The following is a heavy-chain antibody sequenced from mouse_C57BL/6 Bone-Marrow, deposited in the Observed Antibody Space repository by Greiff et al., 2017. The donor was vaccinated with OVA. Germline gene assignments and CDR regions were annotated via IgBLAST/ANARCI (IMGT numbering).Heavy chain of an antibody. J-gene: IGHJ4*01. CDR2: IYPRSGNT. Sequence: VMLVESGAELARPGASVKLSCKASGYTFTSYGISWVKQRTGQGLEWIGEIYPRSGNTYYNEKFKGKATLTADKSSSTAYMELRSLTSEDSAVYFCARWGYDGYYYAMDYWGQGTSVTVSS. D-gene: IGHD2-2*01. CDR3: ARWGYDGYYYAMDY. CDR1: GYTFTSYG. V-gene: IGHV1-81*01.